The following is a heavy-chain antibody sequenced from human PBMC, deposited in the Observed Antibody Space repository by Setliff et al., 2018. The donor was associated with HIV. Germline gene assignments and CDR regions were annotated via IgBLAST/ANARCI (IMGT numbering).Heavy chain of an antibody. CDR3: AKVNPRSVVPSARILGGFDP. D-gene: IGHD2-2*01. CDR1: GYSFTAYQ. Sequence: ASVKVSCKTFGYSFTAYQMHWLRQAPGQGLEWMGRINRDNGGTNYAQKFQGWVTMTRDTSISTAYMEVSRLRPDDTAVYYCAKVNPRSVVPSARILGGFDPWGQGTPVTVSS. J-gene: IGHJ5*02. CDR2: INRDNGGT. V-gene: IGHV1-2*04.